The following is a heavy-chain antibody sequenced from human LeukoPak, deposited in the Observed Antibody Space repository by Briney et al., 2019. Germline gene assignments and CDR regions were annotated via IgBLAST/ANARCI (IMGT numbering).Heavy chain of an antibody. CDR3: ARHGGGFDY. J-gene: IGHJ4*02. Sequence: GESLKISCKGSGYSFTTYRISWVRQMPGKGLEWMGTIDPRDSYSNYSPSFQGHVTISADKSISTASLQWSSLKASDTAMYYCARHGGGFDYWDQGTLVTVSS. D-gene: IGHD3-10*01. V-gene: IGHV5-10-1*01. CDR1: GYSFTTYR. CDR2: IDPRDSYS.